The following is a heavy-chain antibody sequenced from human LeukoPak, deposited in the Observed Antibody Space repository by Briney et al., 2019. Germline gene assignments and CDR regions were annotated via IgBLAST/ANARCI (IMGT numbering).Heavy chain of an antibody. CDR2: ISGSGGST. CDR3: ARVEYDYVWGSYRGAVDY. D-gene: IGHD3-16*02. J-gene: IGHJ4*02. Sequence: GGSLRLSCAASGFTFSSYAMSWVRQAPGKGLEWVSAISGSGGSTNYADSVKGRFTISRDNSKNTLYLQMNSLRAEDTAVYYCARVEYDYVWGSYRGAVDYWGQGTLVTVSS. V-gene: IGHV3-23*01. CDR1: GFTFSSYA.